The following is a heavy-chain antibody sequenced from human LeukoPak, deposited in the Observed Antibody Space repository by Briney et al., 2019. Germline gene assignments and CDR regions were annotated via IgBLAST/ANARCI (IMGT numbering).Heavy chain of an antibody. CDR3: TPDLMDV. CDR1: GFPFTNAW. J-gene: IGHJ6*03. V-gene: IGHV3-15*01. Sequence: PGGSLRLSCVVSGFPFTNAWMSWVRQAPGKGLEWVGRIKSKTDGGTADYAAPVRGRFTTWRDDARSALYLQMNSLQTEDTAVYYCTPDLMDVWGKGTTVTVSS. CDR2: IKSKTDGGTA.